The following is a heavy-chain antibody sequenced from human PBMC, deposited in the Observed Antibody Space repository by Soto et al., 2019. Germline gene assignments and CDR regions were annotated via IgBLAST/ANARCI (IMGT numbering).Heavy chain of an antibody. V-gene: IGHV1-69*01. CDR1: GGTFSSYA. CDR2: IIPIFGTA. J-gene: IGHJ4*02. Sequence: QVQLVQSGAEVKKPGSSVKVSCKASGGTFSSYAISWVRQAPGQGLEWMGGIIPIFGTAKNAQKFQGRVTITADESATTVYMELSSLRSEDTAVYYCARAPNILTVKYYFDYWGQGTLVTVSS. D-gene: IGHD3-9*01. CDR3: ARAPNILTVKYYFDY.